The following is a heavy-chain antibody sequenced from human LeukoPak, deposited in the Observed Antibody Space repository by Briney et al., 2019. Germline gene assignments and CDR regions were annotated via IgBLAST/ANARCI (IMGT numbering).Heavy chain of an antibody. V-gene: IGHV3-23*01. J-gene: IGHJ4*02. CDR1: GFSFSSYG. Sequence: GGSLRLSCAASGFSFSSYGMSWVRQAPGKGLEWISAITGSGGTTYYADSVEGRFTISRDNSKNTLYLQVNSLRAEDTAVYYCAKDRDVWGSLLDYWGQGTLVTVSS. CDR3: AKDRDVWGSLLDY. D-gene: IGHD3-16*01. CDR2: ITGSGGTT.